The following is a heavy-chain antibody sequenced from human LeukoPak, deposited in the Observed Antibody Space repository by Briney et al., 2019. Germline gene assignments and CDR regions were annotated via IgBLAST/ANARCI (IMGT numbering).Heavy chain of an antibody. D-gene: IGHD2-21*02. CDR1: GYTFADYY. CDR3: ARTYCGGDCNFDY. CDR2: INPNNGGT. Sequence: GASVKVSCKASGYTFADYYIHWVRQAPGQGLEWMGWINPNNGGTNYAQKFQGRVTMTRDTSISTAYMELSRLRSDDTAVYYCARTYCGGDCNFDYWGQGTLVTVSS. V-gene: IGHV1-2*02. J-gene: IGHJ4*02.